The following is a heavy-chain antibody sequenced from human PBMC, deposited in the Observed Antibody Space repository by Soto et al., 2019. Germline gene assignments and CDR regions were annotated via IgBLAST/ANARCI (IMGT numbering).Heavy chain of an antibody. CDR3: AKDDGSGWPYYYYGMDV. J-gene: IGHJ6*02. V-gene: IGHV3-30*18. Sequence: QVQLVESGGGVVQPGRSLRLSCAASGFTFSSYGMHWVRQPPGKGLEWVAVISYDGSNKYYADSVKGRFTISRDNSKNTLYLQRNSLRAEDTAVYYCAKDDGSGWPYYYYGMDVWGQGTTVTVSS. CDR1: GFTFSSYG. CDR2: ISYDGSNK. D-gene: IGHD6-19*01.